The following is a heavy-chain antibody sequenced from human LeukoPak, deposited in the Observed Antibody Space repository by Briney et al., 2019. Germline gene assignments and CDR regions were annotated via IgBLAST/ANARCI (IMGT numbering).Heavy chain of an antibody. V-gene: IGHV3-73*01. CDR3: TLLNCSGGSCYSGDYYYYYYMDV. CDR2: IRSKANSYAT. J-gene: IGHJ6*03. CDR1: GFTFSGSA. Sequence: GGSLRLSCAASGFTFSGSAMHWVRQASGKGLEWVGRIRSKANSYATAYAASVKGRFTITRDDSKNTAYLQMNSLKTEDTAVYYCTLLNCSGGSCYSGDYYYYYYMDVWGKGTTVTVSS. D-gene: IGHD2-15*01.